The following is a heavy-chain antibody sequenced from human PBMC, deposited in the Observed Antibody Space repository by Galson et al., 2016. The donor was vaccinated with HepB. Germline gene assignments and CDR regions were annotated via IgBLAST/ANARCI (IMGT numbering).Heavy chain of an antibody. CDR3: ARDASPTPRFYTSSWYFLRTYFCD. CDR1: GFTFSNYA. Sequence: SLRLSCAASGFTFSNYALHWVRQAPGKGLEWVAVISYDGTKQYYADSVKGRFTISRDRSNRTLFLQTNSPRPEDTSVYSCARDASPTPRFYTSSWYFLRTYFCDWGQGTLVTVSS. D-gene: IGHD6-13*01. CDR2: ISYDGTKQ. V-gene: IGHV3-30*04. J-gene: IGHJ4*02.